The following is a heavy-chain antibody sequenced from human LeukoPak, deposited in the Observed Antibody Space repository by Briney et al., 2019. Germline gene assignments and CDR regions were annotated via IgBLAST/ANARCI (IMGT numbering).Heavy chain of an antibody. CDR2: IGGGGGDT. V-gene: IGHV3-23*01. J-gene: IGHJ4*02. D-gene: IGHD1-26*01. Sequence: GGSLRLSCAASGFSFSSYAMSWVRQSPGKGLEWVSAIGGGGGDTYYEDSVKGRFTISRDNSKNTLYLQMNSLRAEDTAVYYCAREVGASSPRPLDSWGQGTLVTVSS. CDR3: AREVGASSPRPLDS. CDR1: GFSFSSYA.